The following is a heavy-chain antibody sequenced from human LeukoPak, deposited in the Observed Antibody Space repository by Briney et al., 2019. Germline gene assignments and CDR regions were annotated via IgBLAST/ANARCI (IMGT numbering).Heavy chain of an antibody. CDR3: AKELYDFWSGPFDY. J-gene: IGHJ4*02. CDR1: GFTFSSYG. V-gene: IGHV3-30*02. Sequence: PGGSLRLSCAASGFTFSSYGMHWVRQAPGKGLEWVASIRYDGSNKYYADSVKGRFTISRDNSKNTLYLQMNSLRAEDTAVYYCAKELYDFWSGPFDYWGQGTLVTVSS. D-gene: IGHD3-3*01. CDR2: IRYDGSNK.